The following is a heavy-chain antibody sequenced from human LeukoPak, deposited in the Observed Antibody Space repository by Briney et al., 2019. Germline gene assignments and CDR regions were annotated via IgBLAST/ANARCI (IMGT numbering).Heavy chain of an antibody. D-gene: IGHD3/OR15-3a*01. V-gene: IGHV3-30*02. CDR3: AKEAVGPSRYYYYMDV. J-gene: IGHJ6*03. Sequence: GSLRLSCAASGFTFSSYGMHWVRQAPGKGLEWVAFIRYDGSNKYYADSVKGRFTISRDNSKNTLYLQTNSLRAEDTAVYYCAKEAVGPSRYYYYMDVWGKGTTVTVSS. CDR1: GFTFSSYG. CDR2: IRYDGSNK.